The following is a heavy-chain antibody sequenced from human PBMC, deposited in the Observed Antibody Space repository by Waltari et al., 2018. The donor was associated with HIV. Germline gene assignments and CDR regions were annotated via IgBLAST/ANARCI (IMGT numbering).Heavy chain of an antibody. J-gene: IGHJ4*02. Sequence: QVQLQESGPGLVKPSETLSLTCTVSGYSISSGYYWGWIRQPPGKGLEWIGSIYHSGSTYYNPSRKSRVTISVDTSKNQFSLKLSSVTAADTAVYYCAREPLLKYSGSLEYWGQGTLVTV. CDR3: AREPLLKYSGSLEY. CDR1: GYSISSGYY. D-gene: IGHD1-26*01. V-gene: IGHV4-38-2*02. CDR2: IYHSGST.